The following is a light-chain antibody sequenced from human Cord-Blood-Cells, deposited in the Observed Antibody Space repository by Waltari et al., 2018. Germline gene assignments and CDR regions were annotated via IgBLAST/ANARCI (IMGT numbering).Light chain of an antibody. J-gene: IGLJ2*01. Sequence: QSALTQPASVSGSPGQSITISCTGTSSDVGGYNYVSWYPQHPGKAPKLMIYDVSNRTSGVSNRFSGSKSGNTASLTISGLQAEDEADYYCSSYTSSSTRAVVFGGGTKLTVL. CDR3: SSYTSSSTRAVV. V-gene: IGLV2-14*01. CDR1: SSDVGGYNY. CDR2: DVS.